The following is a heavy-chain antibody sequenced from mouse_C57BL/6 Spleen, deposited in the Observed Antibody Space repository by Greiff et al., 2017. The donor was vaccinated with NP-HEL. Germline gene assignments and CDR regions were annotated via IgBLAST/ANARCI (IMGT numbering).Heavy chain of an antibody. CDR3: ARSDYYGSSQPLYAMDY. CDR1: GYTFTDYY. V-gene: IGHV1-75*01. D-gene: IGHD1-1*01. CDR2: IFPGSGST. Sequence: QVQLQQSGPELVKPGASVKISCKASGYTFTDYYINWVKQRPGQGLEWIGWIFPGSGSTYYNEKFKGKATLTVDKSSSTAYMLLSSLTSEDSAVYFCARSDYYGSSQPLYAMDYWGQGTSVTVSS. J-gene: IGHJ4*01.